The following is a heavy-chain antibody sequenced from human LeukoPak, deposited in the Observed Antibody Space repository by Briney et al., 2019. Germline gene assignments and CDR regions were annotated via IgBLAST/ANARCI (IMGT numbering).Heavy chain of an antibody. V-gene: IGHV3-33*01. CDR1: GFTFSSYG. CDR3: ARGLYYYDSSGYWFDY. CDR2: IWYDGSNK. D-gene: IGHD3-22*01. Sequence: PGGSLRLSCAAFGFTFSSYGMHWVRQAPGKGLEWVAVIWYDGSNKYYADSVKGRFTISRDNSKNTLYLQMNSLRAEDTAVYYCARGLYYYDSSGYWFDYWGQGTLVTVSS. J-gene: IGHJ4*02.